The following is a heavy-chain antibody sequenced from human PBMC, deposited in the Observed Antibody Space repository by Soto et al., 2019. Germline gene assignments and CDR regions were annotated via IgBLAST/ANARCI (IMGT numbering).Heavy chain of an antibody. V-gene: IGHV3-15*07. Sequence: PGGSLRLSCAASGFTFSNAWMNWVRQAPGKGLEWVGRIKSKTDGGTTDYAAPVKGRFTISRDDSKNTLYLQMNSLKTEDTAVYYCTTDPPDSPDAFDIWGQGTMVTVSS. CDR2: IKSKTDGGTT. CDR1: GFTFSNAW. D-gene: IGHD3-22*01. J-gene: IGHJ3*02. CDR3: TTDPPDSPDAFDI.